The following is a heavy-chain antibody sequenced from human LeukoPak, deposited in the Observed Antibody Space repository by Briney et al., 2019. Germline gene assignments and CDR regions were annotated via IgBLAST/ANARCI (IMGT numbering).Heavy chain of an antibody. CDR1: GFTFSSYA. D-gene: IGHD6-6*01. J-gene: IGHJ4*02. V-gene: IGHV3-23*01. CDR2: ISGGGGST. Sequence: GGSLRLSCAASGFTFSSYAMSWVRQAPGKGLEWVSGISGGGGSTYYADSVKGRFTISRDNSKNTLYLQMNSLRAEDTAVYYCAKDSSIAARANFDYWGQGTLVTVSS. CDR3: AKDSSIAARANFDY.